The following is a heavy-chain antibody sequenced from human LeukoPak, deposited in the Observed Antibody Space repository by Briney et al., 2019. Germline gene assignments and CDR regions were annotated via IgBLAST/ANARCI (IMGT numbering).Heavy chain of an antibody. CDR3: AKYRLERHFDN. V-gene: IGHV3-23*01. D-gene: IGHD1-1*01. CDR2: ISGSGGGT. Sequence: PGGSLRLSCAASRFTLSSYAMSWVRQAPGKGLEGVSAISGSGGGTYYADSVKGRFTISRDNSKNTLYLQMNSLRAEDTAVYYCAKYRLERHFDNWGQGNRVTVSS. J-gene: IGHJ4*02. CDR1: RFTLSSYA.